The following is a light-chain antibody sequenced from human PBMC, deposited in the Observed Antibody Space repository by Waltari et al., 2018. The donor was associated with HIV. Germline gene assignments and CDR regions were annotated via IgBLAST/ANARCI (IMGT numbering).Light chain of an antibody. CDR2: EVT. J-gene: IGLJ3*02. CDR1: SFDVGDYNF. CDR3: ISYRSGFTLM. Sequence: QSALTQPPSVSGSPGQATTIPCTGTSFDVGDYNFVSWYQQHPGKAPELLIYEVTHRPSGVSNRFSGSKSGNTASLTISGLQAEDEAEYYCISYRSGFTLMFGGGTKLTVL. V-gene: IGLV2-14*01.